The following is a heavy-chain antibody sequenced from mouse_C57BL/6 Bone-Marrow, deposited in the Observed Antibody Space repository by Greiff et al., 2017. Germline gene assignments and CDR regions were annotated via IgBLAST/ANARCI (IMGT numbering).Heavy chain of an antibody. CDR1: GYTFTDYN. V-gene: IGHV1-22*01. CDR2: INPNNGGT. D-gene: IGHD1-1*01. Sequence: VQLKQSGPELVKPGASMKMSCKASGYTFTDYNMHWVKQSHGKSLEWIGYINPNNGGTSYNQKFKGKATLTVNKSSSTAYMELRSLTSEDSAVYYCANPPYYYGSSVFAYWGQGTLVTVSA. CDR3: ANPPYYYGSSVFAY. J-gene: IGHJ3*01.